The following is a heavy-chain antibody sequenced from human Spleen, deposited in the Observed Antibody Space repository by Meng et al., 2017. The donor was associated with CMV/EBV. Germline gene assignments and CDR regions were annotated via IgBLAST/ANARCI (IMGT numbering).Heavy chain of an antibody. CDR3: TTPAWDNWNYFDY. CDR1: GYSFTGYW. CDR2: IKSKSDGGTT. Sequence: SCKGSGYSFTGYWIGWVRQAPGKGLEWVGRIKSKSDGGTTDYAAPVKGRFIISRDDSKNILYLQMNSLKTEDTAVYYCTTPAWDNWNYFDYWGQGTLVTVSS. V-gene: IGHV3-15*01. J-gene: IGHJ4*02. D-gene: IGHD1-20*01.